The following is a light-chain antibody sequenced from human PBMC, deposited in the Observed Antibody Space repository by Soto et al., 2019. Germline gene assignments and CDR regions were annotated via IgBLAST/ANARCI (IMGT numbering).Light chain of an antibody. CDR2: DAS. CDR3: QQRSNWPRT. J-gene: IGKJ1*01. CDR1: QSVSSY. V-gene: IGKV3-11*01. Sequence: EIVLTQSPVTLSLSPGERATLSCWASQSVSSYLAWYQQKPGQAPRLLIYDASNRATGIPARFSGSGSGTDFTLTISSLEPEDFAVYYCQQRSNWPRTFGQGTKVEIK.